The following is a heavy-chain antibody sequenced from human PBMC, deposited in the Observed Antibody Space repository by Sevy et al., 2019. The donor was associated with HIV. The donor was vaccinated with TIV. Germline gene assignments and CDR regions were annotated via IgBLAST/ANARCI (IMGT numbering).Heavy chain of an antibody. J-gene: IGHJ5*02. CDR3: ARAITIFGLTIMLDP. V-gene: IGHV6-1*01. D-gene: IGHD3-3*01. CDR1: GDSDSSNSVA. Sequence: SQTLSLTCAISGDSDSSNSVAWNWIRQSASRGLEWLRRTYFRSKCYIDYALSVKGRILISTDTSKNQLSLQLNSVTPEDTAVYYCARAITIFGLTIMLDPWGQGTLVTVSS. CDR2: TYFRSKCYI.